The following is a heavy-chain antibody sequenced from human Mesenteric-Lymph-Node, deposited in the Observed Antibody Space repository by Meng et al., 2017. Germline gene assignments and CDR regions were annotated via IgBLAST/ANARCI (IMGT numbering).Heavy chain of an antibody. V-gene: IGHV3-23*01. CDR2: LSVSGTST. J-gene: IGHJ6*02. CDR1: GFTFSSYA. D-gene: IGHD4-17*01. Sequence: GESLKISCAASGFTFSSYAMSWVRQAPGKGLEWVSGLSVSGTSTHYADSVKGRFTISRDNSKNTLYLQMNSLRAEDTAVYYCARIDDYGDYMSGNGMDVWGQETTVTVSS. CDR3: ARIDDYGDYMSGNGMDV.